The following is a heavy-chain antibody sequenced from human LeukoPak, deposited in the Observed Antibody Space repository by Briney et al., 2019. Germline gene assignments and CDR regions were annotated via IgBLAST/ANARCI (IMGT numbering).Heavy chain of an antibody. J-gene: IGHJ4*02. Sequence: PSETLSLTCTVSGGSISSYYWSWIRQPPGKGLEWIGYIYYSGSTYYNPSLKSRVTISVDTSKNQFSLKLSSVTAADTAVYYCARGPYGPNFDYWGQGTLVTVSS. D-gene: IGHD3-10*01. CDR3: ARGPYGPNFDY. CDR2: IYYSGST. CDR1: GGSISSYY. V-gene: IGHV4-59*12.